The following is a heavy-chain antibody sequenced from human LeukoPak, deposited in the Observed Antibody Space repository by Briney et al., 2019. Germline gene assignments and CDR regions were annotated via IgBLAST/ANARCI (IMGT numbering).Heavy chain of an antibody. V-gene: IGHV3-21*01. J-gene: IGHJ3*02. D-gene: IGHD2-21*02. CDR1: GFTFSSYS. CDR2: ISSSSYI. CDR3: ARDCRVTASNDAFDI. Sequence: GGSLRLSCAASGFTFSSYSMNWVRQAPGKGLEWVSSISSSSYIYYADSVKGRFTISRDNAKNSLYLQMNSLRAEDTAVYYCARDCRVTASNDAFDIWGQGTMVTVSS.